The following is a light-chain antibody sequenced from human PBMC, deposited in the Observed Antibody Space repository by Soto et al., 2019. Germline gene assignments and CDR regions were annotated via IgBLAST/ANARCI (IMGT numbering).Light chain of an antibody. V-gene: IGKV1-5*01. CDR3: QQYNNYWT. J-gene: IGKJ1*01. CDR1: QSISSW. Sequence: DIQMTQSPSTLSASVGDRVTITCRASQSISSWLAWYQQKPGKAPKLLIYDASSLESGVPSRFSGSGSATEFTLTISSLQPDAFANYYCQQYNNYWTFVQGTKVDIK. CDR2: DAS.